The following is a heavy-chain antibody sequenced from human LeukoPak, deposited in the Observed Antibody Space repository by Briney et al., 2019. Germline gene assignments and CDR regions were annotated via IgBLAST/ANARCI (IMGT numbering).Heavy chain of an antibody. CDR1: GYSISSGYH. CDR3: ARATTGGYGGYHFNY. J-gene: IGHJ4*02. CDR2: IYHSGST. D-gene: IGHD5-12*01. Sequence: KPSETLSLTCTVSGYSISSGYHWGWIRQPPGKGLEWIGSIYHSGSTYYNSSLKSRVTVSVDTSKNQFSLKLSSVTAADTALYYCARATTGGYGGYHFNYWGQGTLVTVSS. V-gene: IGHV4-38-2*02.